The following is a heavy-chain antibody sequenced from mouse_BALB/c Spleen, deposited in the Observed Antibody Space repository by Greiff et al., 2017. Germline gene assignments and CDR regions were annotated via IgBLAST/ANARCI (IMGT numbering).Heavy chain of an antibody. Sequence: VQLQQSGAELVKPGASVKLSCKASGFNITDTYMHWVKQRPEQGLEWIGRIDPANGNAKYDPKFQGTATITAATSSTTAYLQLSSLTTEDTAVYYCARSSGTTGGSPCDYWGQGTTLTVSS. V-gene: IGHV14-3*02. CDR2: IDPANGNA. CDR3: ARSSGTTGGSPCDY. CDR1: GFNITDTY. D-gene: IGHD1-1*01. J-gene: IGHJ2*01.